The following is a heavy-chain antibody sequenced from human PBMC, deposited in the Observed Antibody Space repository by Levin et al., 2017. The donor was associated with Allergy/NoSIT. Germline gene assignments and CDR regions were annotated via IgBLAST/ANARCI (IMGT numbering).Heavy chain of an antibody. CDR3: AKRGYCSGNTCQSHDAIDV. Sequence: PGESLKISCAASGFQFSLYGMHWVRQAPGKGLEWVALIVFDGNDQYYADSVKGRFTISRDNSKNTLYLQMSSLRENDTAIYYYAKRGYCSGNTCQSHDAIDVWGQGTLVIVSS. CDR1: GFQFSLYG. J-gene: IGHJ3*01. V-gene: IGHV3-30*18. CDR2: IVFDGNDQ. D-gene: IGHD2-15*01.